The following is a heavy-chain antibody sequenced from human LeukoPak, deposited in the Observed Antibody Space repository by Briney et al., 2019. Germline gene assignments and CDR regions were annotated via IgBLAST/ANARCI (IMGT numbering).Heavy chain of an antibody. CDR1: GFTFSSYG. CDR2: IWYDGSNR. V-gene: IGHV3-33*01. CDR3: ARDKYSGSSYYFDY. D-gene: IGHD6-6*01. J-gene: IGHJ4*02. Sequence: GGSLRLSCAASGFTFSSYGMHWVRQAPGKGLEWVAVIWYDGSNRYYADSVKGRFTISRDNSKDTLYLQMSSLRAEDTAVYYCARDKYSGSSYYFDYWGQGTLVTVSS.